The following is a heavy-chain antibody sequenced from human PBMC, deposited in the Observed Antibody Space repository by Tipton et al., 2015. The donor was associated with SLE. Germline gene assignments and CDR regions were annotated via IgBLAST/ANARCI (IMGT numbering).Heavy chain of an antibody. CDR1: GFTFSSYA. J-gene: IGHJ3*02. Sequence: SLRLSCAASGFTFSSYAMSWVRQAPGKGLEWVSAISGSGGSTYYADSVKGRFTISRDNSKNTLYLQMNSLRAEDTAVYYCAKDLPTIGYWNTPGAFDIWDQGTMVTVSS. CDR3: AKDLPTIGYWNTPGAFDI. CDR2: ISGSGGST. V-gene: IGHV3-23*01. D-gene: IGHD2-15*01.